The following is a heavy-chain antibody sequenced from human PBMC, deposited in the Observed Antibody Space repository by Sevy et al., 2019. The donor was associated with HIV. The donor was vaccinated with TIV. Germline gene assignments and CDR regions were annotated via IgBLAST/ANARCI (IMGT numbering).Heavy chain of an antibody. J-gene: IGHJ3*02. CDR3: AKGGGIAARVLEYALDI. D-gene: IGHD6-6*01. CDR2: IGAAGDR. V-gene: IGHV3-13*01. Sequence: GGSLRLSCAASGFTFSSYDMHWVRQSTGKGLEWVSAIGAAGDRYYPGSVKSRFTISRENAKNSLYLQMNSLRAGDTAVYYCAKGGGIAARVLEYALDIWGQGTMVTVSS. CDR1: GFTFSSYD.